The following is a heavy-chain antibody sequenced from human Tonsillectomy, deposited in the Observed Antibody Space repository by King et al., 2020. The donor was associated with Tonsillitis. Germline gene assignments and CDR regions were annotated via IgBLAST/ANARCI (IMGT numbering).Heavy chain of an antibody. V-gene: IGHV3-30*18. J-gene: IGHJ2*01. CDR2: IAYDASSE. D-gene: IGHD3-10*01. CDR3: AKDVIGLSDWYFDL. CDR1: GFTFSNYG. Sequence: VQLVESGGGVVQPGRSLRLSCAASGFTFSNYGMHWVRQAPGKGLEWVALIAYDASSENYADSVKGRFAISRDNSKNTLYLEMNSLRVEDTAVYYCAKDVIGLSDWYFDLWGRGTLVTVSS.